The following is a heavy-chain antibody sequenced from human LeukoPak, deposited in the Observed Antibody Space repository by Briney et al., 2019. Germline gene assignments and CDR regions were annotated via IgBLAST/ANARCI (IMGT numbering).Heavy chain of an antibody. V-gene: IGHV1-69*13. CDR2: IIPLFHPP. CDR3: ARRRIGAAGRIIEY. J-gene: IGHJ4*02. D-gene: IGHD6-13*01. Sequence: GASVKVSCKASGYTFTSYGIGWVRQAPGQGLEYMGGIIPLFHPPHYAQKFQGRVTITADESTNTAYMHLNSLTSDDTAVYYCARRRIGAAGRIIEYWGQGTLVTVSS. CDR1: GYTFTSYG.